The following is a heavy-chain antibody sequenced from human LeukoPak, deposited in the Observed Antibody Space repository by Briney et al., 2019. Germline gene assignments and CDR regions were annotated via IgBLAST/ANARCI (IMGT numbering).Heavy chain of an antibody. CDR1: GFTFSSYP. CDR2: MSCDGNHK. V-gene: IGHV3-30-3*01. CDR3: ARGFPYDDTTEGYYYLMDV. Sequence: PGGSLRLSCAASGFTFSSYPMHWVRQAPGKGLEWVSLMSCDGNHKYYTDSVKGRFTISRDNSKNMFYVQINSLRPEDTAVYFCARGFPYDDTTEGYYYLMDVWGQGTTVTVSS. D-gene: IGHD4-17*01. J-gene: IGHJ6*02.